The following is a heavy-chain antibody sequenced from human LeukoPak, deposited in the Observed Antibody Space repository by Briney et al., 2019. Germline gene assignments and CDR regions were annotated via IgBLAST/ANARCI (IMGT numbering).Heavy chain of an antibody. J-gene: IGHJ6*02. V-gene: IGHV1-69*01. CDR2: IIPIFGTA. CDR1: GGTFSSYA. Sequence: SVKVSCKASGGTFSSYAISWVRQAPGQGLEWMGGIIPIFGTANYAQKFQGRVTITADESTSTAYMELSSLRSGDTAVYYCASNVETAMVSPDYYYYGMDVWGQGTTVTVSS. D-gene: IGHD5-18*01. CDR3: ASNVETAMVSPDYYYYGMDV.